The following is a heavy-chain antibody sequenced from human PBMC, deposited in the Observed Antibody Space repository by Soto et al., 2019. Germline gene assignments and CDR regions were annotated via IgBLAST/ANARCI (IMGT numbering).Heavy chain of an antibody. Sequence: QVQLQESGPGLVKPSQTLSLTCTVSGASISSGGYYWSWIRQHPGKGLEWIGYIYYSGSTYYNPSLRVRVTISVDTSKDQFSRRLSCVPAADPAVYYWGGEGGGGLGWLPFYFDYWGQGTLVTVSS. V-gene: IGHV4-31*03. D-gene: IGHD5-12*01. J-gene: IGHJ4*02. CDR2: IYYSGST. CDR1: GASISSGGYY. CDR3: GGEGGGGLGWLPFYFDY.